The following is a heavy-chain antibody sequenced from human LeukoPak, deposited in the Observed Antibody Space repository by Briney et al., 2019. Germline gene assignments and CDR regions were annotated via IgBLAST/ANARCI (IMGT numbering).Heavy chain of an antibody. CDR2: IIPIFGTP. CDR3: ARDNGAYAPDY. Sequence: SVKVSCKASGGTFSSYAINWVRQAPGQGLEWMGGIIPIFGTPNYAQKFQGRVTITANESTSTAYMELSSLRSEDTAVYYCARDNGAYAPDYWGQGTLVTVSS. V-gene: IGHV1-69*13. CDR1: GGTFSSYA. J-gene: IGHJ4*02. D-gene: IGHD1-26*01.